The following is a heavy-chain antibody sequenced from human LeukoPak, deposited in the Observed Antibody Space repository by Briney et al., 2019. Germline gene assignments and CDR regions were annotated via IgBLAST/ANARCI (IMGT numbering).Heavy chain of an antibody. D-gene: IGHD3-10*01. CDR3: ATLRRTYYYGSGSSTFDY. J-gene: IGHJ4*02. CDR1: GGSISSGGYY. CDR2: IYYSGST. Sequence: SETLSLTCTVSGGSISSGGYYWSWIRQHPGKGLEWIGYIYYSGSTYYNPSLKSRVTISVDTSKNQFSLKLSSVTAADTAVYYCATLRRTYYYGSGSSTFDYWGQGTLVTVSS. V-gene: IGHV4-61*08.